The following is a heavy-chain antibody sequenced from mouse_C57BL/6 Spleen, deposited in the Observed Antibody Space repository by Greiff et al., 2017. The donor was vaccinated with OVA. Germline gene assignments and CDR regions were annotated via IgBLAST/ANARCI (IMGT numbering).Heavy chain of an antibody. Sequence: QVQLQQPGAELVRPGTSVKLSCKASGYTFTSYWMHWVKQRPGQGLEWIGVIDPSDSYTNYNQKFKGKATLTVDTSSSTAYMQLSSLTSEDSAVYYCARRGGSDYWGQGTTLTVSS. CDR2: IDPSDSYT. D-gene: IGHD1-1*02. J-gene: IGHJ2*01. V-gene: IGHV1-59*01. CDR3: ARRGGSDY. CDR1: GYTFTSYW.